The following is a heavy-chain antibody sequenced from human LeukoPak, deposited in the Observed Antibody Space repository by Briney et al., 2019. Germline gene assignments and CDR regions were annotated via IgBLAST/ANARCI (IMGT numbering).Heavy chain of an antibody. J-gene: IGHJ4*02. CDR2: ISVSGDNT. Sequence: GGSLRLSCAASGFTFSNAWMSWVRQAPGKGLEWVSAISVSGDNTYYADSVKGRFTISRDNSKNTLYLQMNSLRAEDTAVYYCARDLEDEWADYYFDYWGQGTLVTVSS. CDR3: ARDLEDEWADYYFDY. V-gene: IGHV3-23*01. CDR1: GFTFSNAW. D-gene: IGHD1-26*01.